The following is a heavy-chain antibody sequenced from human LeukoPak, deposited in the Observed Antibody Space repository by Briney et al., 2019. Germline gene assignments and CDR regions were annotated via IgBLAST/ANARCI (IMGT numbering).Heavy chain of an antibody. CDR2: IIPILGIA. V-gene: IGHV1-69*04. CDR1: GGTFSSYA. J-gene: IGHJ4*02. CDR3: ARARYSGYDYVGDY. D-gene: IGHD5-12*01. Sequence: ASVKVSCMASGGTFSSYAISWVRQAPGQGLEWMGRIIPILGIANYAQKFQGRVTITADKSTSTAYMELSSLRSEDTAVYYCARARYSGYDYVGDYWGQGTLVTVSS.